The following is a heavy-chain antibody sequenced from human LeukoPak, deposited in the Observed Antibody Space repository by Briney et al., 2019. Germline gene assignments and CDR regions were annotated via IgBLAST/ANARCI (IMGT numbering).Heavy chain of an antibody. D-gene: IGHD3-22*01. J-gene: IGHJ4*02. CDR1: GFSFSRYS. V-gene: IGHV3-21*06. Sequence: GGSLRLSCAASGFSFSRYSFNWVRQAPGKGLEWVSSINTVSSYIYYADSLKGRFTISRDNAKNSVYLQMDSLRAEDSAVYYCARFRRNTNSSGFFYYYDYWGQGTLVTVSS. CDR3: ARFRRNTNSSGFFYYYDY. CDR2: INTVSSYI.